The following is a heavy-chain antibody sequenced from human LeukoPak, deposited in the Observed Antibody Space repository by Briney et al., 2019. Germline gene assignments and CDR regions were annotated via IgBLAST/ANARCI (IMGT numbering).Heavy chain of an antibody. CDR3: ARTWGSGSYYLYNWFDP. J-gene: IGHJ5*02. V-gene: IGHV4-30-2*03. CDR2: IYCSGST. Sequence: SQTLSLTCTVSGGSISSGGYYWSWIRQPPGKGLEWIGSIYCSGSTYYNPSLKSRVTISVDTSKNQFSLKLSSVTAADTAVYYCARTWGSGSYYLYNWFDPWGQGTLVTVSS. CDR1: GGSISSGGYY. D-gene: IGHD3-10*01.